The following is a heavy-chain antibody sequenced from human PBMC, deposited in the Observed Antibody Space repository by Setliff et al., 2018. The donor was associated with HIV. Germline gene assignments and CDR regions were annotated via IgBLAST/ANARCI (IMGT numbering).Heavy chain of an antibody. J-gene: IGHJ3*02. CDR2: ISAAGTI. CDR3: ARDTYDVSTGPGAFDI. CDR1: GGSISSYY. V-gene: IGHV4-4*07. Sequence: PSETLSLTCTVSGGSISSYYWGWIRQPAGKRLEFIGRISAAGTINYNPSLRSRVTLSVDTSENQFSLTVNSVTAADTAMYFCARDTYDVSTGPGAFDIWGQGTMVTVSS. D-gene: IGHD3-9*01.